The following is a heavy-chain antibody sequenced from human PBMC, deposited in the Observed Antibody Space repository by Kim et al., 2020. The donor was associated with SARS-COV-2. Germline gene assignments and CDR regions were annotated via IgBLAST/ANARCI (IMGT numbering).Heavy chain of an antibody. CDR1: GYSFTSYW. V-gene: IGHV5-10-1*01. D-gene: IGHD6-6*01. CDR3: ATPGIAARRNYYYGMDV. Sequence: GESLKISCKGSGYSFTSYWISWVRQMPGKGLEWMGRIDPSDSYTNYSPSFQGHVTISADKSISTAYLQWSSLKASDTAMHYCATPGIAARRNYYYGMDVWGQGTTVTVSS. J-gene: IGHJ6*02. CDR2: IDPSDSYT.